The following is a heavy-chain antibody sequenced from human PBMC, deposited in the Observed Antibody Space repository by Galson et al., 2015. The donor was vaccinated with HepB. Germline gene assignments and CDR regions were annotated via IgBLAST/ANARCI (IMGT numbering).Heavy chain of an antibody. CDR2: IWYDGSNK. D-gene: IGHD3-3*01. CDR1: GFTFSSYG. CDR3: AKDGRITIFGVVNNWFDP. V-gene: IGHV3-33*06. Sequence: SLRLSCAASGFTFSSYGMHWVRQAPGKGLEWVAVIWYDGSNKYYADSVKGRFTISRDNSKNTLYLQMNSLRAEDTAVYYCAKDGRITIFGVVNNWFDPWAREPWSPSPQ. J-gene: IGHJ5*02.